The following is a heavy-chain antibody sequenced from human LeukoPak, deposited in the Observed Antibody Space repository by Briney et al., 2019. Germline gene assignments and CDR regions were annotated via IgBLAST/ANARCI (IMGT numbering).Heavy chain of an antibody. Sequence: GGSLRLSCAASGFTFSSYAMSWVRQAPGKGLEWVSAISGSGGSTYYADSVKGRFTISRDNAKSSLYLQMNSLRVEDTAVYYCARIVSDYWGQGTLVTVSS. J-gene: IGHJ4*02. CDR2: ISGSGGST. V-gene: IGHV3-23*01. D-gene: IGHD3-22*01. CDR1: GFTFSSYA. CDR3: ARIVSDY.